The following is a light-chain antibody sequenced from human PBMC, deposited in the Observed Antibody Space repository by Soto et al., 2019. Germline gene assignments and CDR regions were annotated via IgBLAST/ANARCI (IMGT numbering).Light chain of an antibody. CDR2: GES. V-gene: IGKV3-20*01. CDR3: QQYGSSPTWT. J-gene: IGKJ1*01. CDR1: QSVSRSY. Sequence: DIFFTQSPCTPCVSTLVASTFSCWRLQSVSRSYLDWSQQKPGQATRLLIYGESSRASGIPDRFSGSGYGTDLTLTISRLEPQDFAVYYCQQYGSSPTWTFGQGTKVDIK.